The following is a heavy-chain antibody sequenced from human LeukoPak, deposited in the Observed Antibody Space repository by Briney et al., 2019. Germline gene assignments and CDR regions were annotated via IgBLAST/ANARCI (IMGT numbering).Heavy chain of an antibody. CDR3: ARDLLDYYDSSGYRDY. D-gene: IGHD3-22*01. CDR2: INPNSGGT. CDR1: GYTFTGYY. V-gene: IGHV1-2*02. Sequence: ALVKVSCKASGYTFTGYYMHWVRQAPGQGLEWMGWINPNSGGTNYAQKFQGRVTMTRDTSISTAYMELSRLRSDDTAVYYCARDLLDYYDSSGYRDYWGQGTLVTVSS. J-gene: IGHJ4*02.